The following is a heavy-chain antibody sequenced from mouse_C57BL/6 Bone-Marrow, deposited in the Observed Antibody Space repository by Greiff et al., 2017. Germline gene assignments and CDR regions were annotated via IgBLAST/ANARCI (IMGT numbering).Heavy chain of an antibody. J-gene: IGHJ2*01. CDR1: GFSLSTFGMG. Sequence: QVTLNESGPGILQPSQTLSLTCSFSGFSLSTFGMGVGWIRQPSGKGLEWLAHIWWDDDKYYNPALKSQLPISKDTSKNQVFLKIANVDTADTATDYCARILSYYYGSSYFDYWGQGTTLTVSS. CDR2: IWWDDDK. V-gene: IGHV8-8*01. D-gene: IGHD1-1*01. CDR3: ARILSYYYGSSYFDY.